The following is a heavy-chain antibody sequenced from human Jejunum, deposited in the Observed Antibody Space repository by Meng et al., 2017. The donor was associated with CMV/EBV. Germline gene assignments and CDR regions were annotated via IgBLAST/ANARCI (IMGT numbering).Heavy chain of an antibody. CDR3: AKATYYSDSSGYYYYFDY. D-gene: IGHD3-22*01. CDR2: ISGSGGST. V-gene: IGHV3-23*01. J-gene: IGHJ4*02. CDR1: FGSYA. Sequence: FGSYAMSWVRQAPGKGLEWVSAISGSGGSTYYADSVKGRFTISRDNSKNTLYLQMNSLRAEDTAVYYCAKATYYSDSSGYYYYFDYWGQGTLVTVSS.